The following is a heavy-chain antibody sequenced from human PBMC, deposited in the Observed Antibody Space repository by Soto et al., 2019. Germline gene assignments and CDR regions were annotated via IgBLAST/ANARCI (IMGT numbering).Heavy chain of an antibody. CDR1: GFIFSNYA. CDR2: ISLTGVAT. CDR3: ARGRLGELSPYDY. V-gene: IGHV3-23*01. D-gene: IGHD3-10*01. Sequence: EVQLLESGGDLRQPGGSLRLSCAASGFIFSNYAMTWVRQAPGKGLEWVSSISLTGVATYYADSVKGRFIISRDVSTNTLFLHMNRLRVDDTAVYYCARGRLGELSPYDYWGQGTLLTVSS. J-gene: IGHJ4*02.